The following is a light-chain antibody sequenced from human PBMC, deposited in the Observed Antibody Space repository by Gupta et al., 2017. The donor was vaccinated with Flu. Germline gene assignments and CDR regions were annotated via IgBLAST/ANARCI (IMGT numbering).Light chain of an antibody. CDR1: KLGDKF. CDR3: QVWDINTGV. J-gene: IGLJ2*01. Sequence: SPGQTAVITCSGDKLGDKFACWYQQKPGQSPVLVIYQDTKRPSGIPERFSGSNSGDTATLTISGTQAVDEADYYCQVWDINTGVFGGGTKVTVL. V-gene: IGLV3-1*01. CDR2: QDT.